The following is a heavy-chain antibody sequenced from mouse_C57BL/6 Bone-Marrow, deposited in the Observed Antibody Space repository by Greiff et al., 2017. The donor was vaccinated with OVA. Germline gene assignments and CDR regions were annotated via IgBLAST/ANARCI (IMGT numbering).Heavy chain of an antibody. D-gene: IGHD2-1*01. CDR3: VSLYPAMDY. Sequence: DVKLVESGGGLVQPKGSLKLSCAASGFSFNTYAMNWVRQAPGKGLEWVARIRSKSNNYATYYADSVKDRFTISRDDSESMLYLQMNNLKTEDTAMYYCVSLYPAMDYWGQGTSVTVSS. J-gene: IGHJ4*01. CDR2: IRSKSNNYAT. CDR1: GFSFNTYA. V-gene: IGHV10-1*01.